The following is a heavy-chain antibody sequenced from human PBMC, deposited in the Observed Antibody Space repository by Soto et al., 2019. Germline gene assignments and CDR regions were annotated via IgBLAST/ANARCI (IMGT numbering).Heavy chain of an antibody. CDR3: ARVDYDFWSGYPTLDY. J-gene: IGHJ4*02. CDR2: IYHSGST. V-gene: IGHV4-4*02. CDR1: GGSISSSNW. D-gene: IGHD3-3*01. Sequence: QVQLQESGPGLVKPSGTLSLTCAVSGGSISSSNWWSWVRQPPGKGLAWIGEIYHSGSTNYNPSLKSRVTIPVDKSKTQFSLKLSSVTAADTAVYYCARVDYDFWSGYPTLDYWGQGTLVIVSS.